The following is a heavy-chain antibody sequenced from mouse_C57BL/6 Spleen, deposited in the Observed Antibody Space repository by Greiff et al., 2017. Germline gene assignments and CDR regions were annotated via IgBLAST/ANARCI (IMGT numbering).Heavy chain of an antibody. J-gene: IGHJ4*01. Sequence: EVQLQQSGPELVKPGASVKISCKASGYTFTDYYMNWVKQSHGKSLEWIGDINPNNGGTSYNQKFKGKATLTVDKSSSTAYMELRSLTSEDSAVYYCARKEEYGNAMDYWGQGTSVTVSS. CDR2: INPNNGGT. V-gene: IGHV1-26*01. CDR3: ARKEEYGNAMDY. D-gene: IGHD1-1*02. CDR1: GYTFTDYY.